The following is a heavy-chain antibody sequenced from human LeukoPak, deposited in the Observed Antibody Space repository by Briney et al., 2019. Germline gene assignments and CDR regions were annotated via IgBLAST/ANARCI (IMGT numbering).Heavy chain of an antibody. CDR2: IGSSGSPI. J-gene: IGHJ4*02. V-gene: IGHV3-11*04. Sequence: GGSLRLSCAASGFTFSDYYMSWIRQAPGKGLEWVSYIGSSGSPIYYADSVRGRFTISRDNAKNSLFLQVNSLRAEDTAVYYCARPPTVTTAGYYFGYWGQGTPVTVSS. D-gene: IGHD4-17*01. CDR3: ARPPTVTTAGYYFGY. CDR1: GFTFSDYY.